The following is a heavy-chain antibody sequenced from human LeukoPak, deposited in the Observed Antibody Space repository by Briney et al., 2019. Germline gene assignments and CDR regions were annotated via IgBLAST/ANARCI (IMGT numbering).Heavy chain of an antibody. CDR1: GFTFSSYA. V-gene: IGHV3-23*01. D-gene: IGHD3-9*01. Sequence: GGSLRLSCAASGFTFSSYAMSWVRQAPGKGLEWVSAISDPGDSTYYADSVKGRFTISRDNSKNTLYLQMNSLRAEDTAVYYCARAMGHIFYGYYYGMDVWGQGTTVTVSS. CDR3: ARAMGHIFYGYYYGMDV. J-gene: IGHJ6*02. CDR2: ISDPGDST.